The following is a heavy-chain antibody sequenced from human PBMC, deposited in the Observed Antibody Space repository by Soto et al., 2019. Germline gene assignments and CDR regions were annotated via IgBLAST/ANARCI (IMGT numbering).Heavy chain of an antibody. CDR2: IWYDGSNK. CDR3: ARGANIAARTPFDY. CDR1: GFTFSSYG. J-gene: IGHJ4*02. V-gene: IGHV3-33*01. Sequence: GESLKISCAASGFTFSSYGMHWVRQAPGKGLEWVAVIWYDGSNKYYADSVKGRFTISRDNSKNTLYLQMNSLRAEDTAVYYCARGANIAARTPFDYWGQGTLVTVSS. D-gene: IGHD6-6*01.